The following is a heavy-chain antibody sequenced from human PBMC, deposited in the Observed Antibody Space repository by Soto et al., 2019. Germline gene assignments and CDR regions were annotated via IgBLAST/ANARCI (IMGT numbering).Heavy chain of an antibody. CDR1: GYIFTSYG. D-gene: IGHD6-6*01. J-gene: IGHJ4*02. Sequence: ASVKVSCKASGYIFTSYGISWVRQAPGQGLEWMGWISAYNGNTNYAQKLQGRVTMTTDTSTSTAYMELRSLRSDDTAVYYCARGAPGFEYSSRHPYYFDYWGQGTLVTVSS. CDR3: ARGAPGFEYSSRHPYYFDY. CDR2: ISAYNGNT. V-gene: IGHV1-18*01.